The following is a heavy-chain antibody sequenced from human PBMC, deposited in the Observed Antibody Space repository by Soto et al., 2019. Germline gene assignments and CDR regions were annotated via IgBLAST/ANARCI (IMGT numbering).Heavy chain of an antibody. J-gene: IGHJ4*02. CDR1: GFSFAGYA. D-gene: IGHD3-9*01. CDR2: ISGGGGST. V-gene: IGHV3-23*01. CDR3: AKTETFNGYYNAFDY. Sequence: GGSLRLSCAASGFSFAGYALTWVRLAPGKGLEWVASISGGGGSTYYTDSVKGRFSISRDNSNRVVYLQMGSLAAGDTAVYYCAKTETFNGYYNAFDYWGQGTRVTVSS.